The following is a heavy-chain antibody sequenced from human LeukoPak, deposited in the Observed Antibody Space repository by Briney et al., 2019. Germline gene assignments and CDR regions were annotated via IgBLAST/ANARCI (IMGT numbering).Heavy chain of an antibody. D-gene: IGHD3-10*01. J-gene: IGHJ5*02. CDR1: GLTFRTYG. Sequence: GGSLRLSCAASGLTFRTYGMNWVRQAPGKGLEWVSFISSSGSYIYYADSVKGRFTISRDNAANSLYLQMNSLRAEDTAVYYCAGMIYGSGNWFDPWGQGTLVTVSS. V-gene: IGHV3-21*01. CDR2: ISSSGSYI. CDR3: AGMIYGSGNWFDP.